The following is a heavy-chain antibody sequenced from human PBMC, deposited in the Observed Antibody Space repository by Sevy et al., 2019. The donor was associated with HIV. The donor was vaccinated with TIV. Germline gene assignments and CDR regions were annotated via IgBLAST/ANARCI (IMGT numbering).Heavy chain of an antibody. J-gene: IGHJ6*02. D-gene: IGHD3-10*01. V-gene: IGHV3-21*01. CDR3: ARDRDGSGSSGGYGMDV. CDR2: ISSSSRYI. CDR1: GLTFSSYS. Sequence: GGSLSLSCAASGLTFSSYSMNWVRQAPGKGLEWVSSISSSSRYIYYADSLKGRFTISRDNAKNSLDLQMNSLRAEDTAVYYCARDRDGSGSSGGYGMDVWGQGTTVTVSS.